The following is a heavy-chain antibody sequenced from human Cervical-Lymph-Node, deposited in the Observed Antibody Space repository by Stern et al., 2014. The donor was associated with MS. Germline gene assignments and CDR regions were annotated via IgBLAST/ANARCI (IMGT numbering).Heavy chain of an antibody. CDR3: AVRYCSGGRCYSVRDV. D-gene: IGHD2-15*01. Sequence: QVQLVQSGSEVKKPGASVKVSCKASEYTHNNYLIHWVRQAPGQRPDWMGVINPSGATNYAQTGQARVTMTTDASTSTFYMELSRLRSEDTAVYYCAVRYCSGGRCYSVRDVWGQGTTVIVSS. V-gene: IGHV1-46*02. CDR2: INPSGAT. CDR1: EYTHNNYL. J-gene: IGHJ6*02.